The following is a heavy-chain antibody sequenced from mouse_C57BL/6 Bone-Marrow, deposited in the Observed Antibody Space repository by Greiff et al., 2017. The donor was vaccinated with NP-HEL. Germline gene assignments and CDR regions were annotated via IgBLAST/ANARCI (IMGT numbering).Heavy chain of an antibody. Sequence: EVQLVESGGGLVQPGGSLKLSCAASGFTFSDYYMYWVRQTPEQRLEWVAYISNGGGSTYYPDTVKGRFTISRDNTKNTLYLQMSRLKSEDTAMYYCARPISTTVGFAYWGQGTLVTVSA. V-gene: IGHV5-12*01. CDR3: ARPISTTVGFAY. J-gene: IGHJ3*01. D-gene: IGHD1-1*01. CDR2: ISNGGGST. CDR1: GFTFSDYY.